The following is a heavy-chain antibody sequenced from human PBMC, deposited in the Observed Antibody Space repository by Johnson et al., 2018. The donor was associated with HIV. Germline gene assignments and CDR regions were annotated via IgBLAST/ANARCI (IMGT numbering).Heavy chain of an antibody. CDR3: AKDRSMDDAFDV. Sequence: QVQLVESGGGLVKPGGSLRLSCAASGFTFSDYYMSWIRQAPGKGLEWVSYISSSGSTIYYADSVKGRFTISRDNSKNTLYLQMNSLRAEDTAVYYCAKDRSMDDAFDVWGQGTMVTVSS. D-gene: IGHD1-26*01. CDR1: GFTFSDYY. V-gene: IGHV3-11*04. CDR2: ISSSGSTI. J-gene: IGHJ3*01.